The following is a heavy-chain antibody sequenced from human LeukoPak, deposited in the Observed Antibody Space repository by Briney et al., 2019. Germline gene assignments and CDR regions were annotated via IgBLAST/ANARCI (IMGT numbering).Heavy chain of an antibody. CDR1: GGSISSSSYY. CDR2: INHSGST. J-gene: IGHJ5*02. D-gene: IGHD3-10*01. CDR3: ARRLRQGGSWP. Sequence: SETLFLTCTVSGGSISSSSYYWSWIRQPPGKGLEWIGEINHSGSTNYNPSLKSRVTISVDTSKNQFSLKLSSVTAADTAVYYCARRLRQGGSWPWGQGTLVTVSS. V-gene: IGHV4-39*07.